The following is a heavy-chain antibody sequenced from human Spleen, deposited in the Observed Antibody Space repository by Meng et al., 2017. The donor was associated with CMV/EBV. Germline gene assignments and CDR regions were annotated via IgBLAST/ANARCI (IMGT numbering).Heavy chain of an antibody. CDR3: AKIPGFVEMATITG. Sequence: GESLKIYCAASGFTFSSYGMHWVRQAPGKGLEWVAFIRYDGSNKYYADSVKGRFTISRDNSKNTLYLQMNSLRAEDTAVYYCAKIPGFVEMATITGWGQGTLVTVSS. CDR1: GFTFSSYG. V-gene: IGHV3-30*02. CDR2: IRYDGSNK. J-gene: IGHJ4*02. D-gene: IGHD5-24*01.